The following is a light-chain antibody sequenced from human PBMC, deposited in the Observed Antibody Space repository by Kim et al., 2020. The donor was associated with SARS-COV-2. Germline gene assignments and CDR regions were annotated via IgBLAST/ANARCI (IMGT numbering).Light chain of an antibody. CDR3: QKYNTAPLT. V-gene: IGKV1-27*01. J-gene: IGKJ1*01. CDR2: AAS. CDR1: QAISNY. Sequence: DIQMTQSPSSLSASVGDRVTITCRASQAISNYLAWYQQKPGTVPKLLIYAASTLQSGVPSRFSGSGSGTDFTLTINSLQPEDVATYYCQKYNTAPLTFGQGTKVDIK.